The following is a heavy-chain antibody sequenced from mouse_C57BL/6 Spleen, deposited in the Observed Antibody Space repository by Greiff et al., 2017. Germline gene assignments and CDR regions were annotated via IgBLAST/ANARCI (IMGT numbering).Heavy chain of an antibody. CDR2: IYPGDGDT. Sequence: QVQLQQSGPELVKPGASVKISCKASGYAFSSSWMNWVKQRPGKGLEWIGRIYPGDGDTNYNGKFKGKATLTADKSSSTAYMQLRSLTSEDSAVYFCARWGTTAGFAYWGQGTLVTVSA. J-gene: IGHJ3*01. CDR3: ARWGTTAGFAY. CDR1: GYAFSSSW. V-gene: IGHV1-82*01. D-gene: IGHD1-2*01.